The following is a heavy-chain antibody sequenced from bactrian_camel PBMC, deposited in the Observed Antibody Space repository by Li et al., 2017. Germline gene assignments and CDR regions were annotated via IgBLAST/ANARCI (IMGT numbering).Heavy chain of an antibody. CDR3: AADLRRCSISWYRRQEYNS. CDR1: KYGHRYYC. D-gene: IGHD6*01. CDR2: LVTDGTA. Sequence: HVQLVESGGDSVQSVQAGESLTLSCDASKYGHRYYCMGWFRQVPGKEREEVAMLVTDGTATYADSVKGRFAISHDRSKNMGYLQMNNLKPEDTGIYYCAADLRRCSISWYRRQEYNSWGQGTQVTVS. J-gene: IGHJ4*01. V-gene: IGHV3S53*01.